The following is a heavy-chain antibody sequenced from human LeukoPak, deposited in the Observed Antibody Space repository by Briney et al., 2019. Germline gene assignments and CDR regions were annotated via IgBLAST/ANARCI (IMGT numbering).Heavy chain of an antibody. D-gene: IGHD6-13*01. CDR2: ISSSSSYI. CDR1: GFSFSGNA. J-gene: IGHJ3*02. CDR3: ARSSGYSSSWYGDAFDI. V-gene: IGHV3-21*01. Sequence: GGSLRLSCEASGFSFSGNAMNWVRQAPGKGLEWVSSISSSSSYIYYADSVKGRFTISRDNAKNSLYLQMNSLRAEDTAVYYCARSSGYSSSWYGDAFDIWGQGTMATVSS.